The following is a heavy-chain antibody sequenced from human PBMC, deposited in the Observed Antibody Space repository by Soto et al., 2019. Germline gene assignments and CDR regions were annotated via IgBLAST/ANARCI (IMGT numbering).Heavy chain of an antibody. CDR1: GFNFRNYG. D-gene: IGHD1-26*01. CDR2: IRYDGSNK. V-gene: IGHV3-30*19. J-gene: IGHJ4*02. CDR3: ARDVGGRSYYFY. Sequence: QVQLVESGGGVVQPGRSLRLSCAASGFNFRNYGMHWVRQASGKGLEWVAGIRYDGSNKVYADSVKRRFTISRDNSENTLSLELSSLRAEDTAVYYCARDVGGRSYYFYWGQGTLVTVSS.